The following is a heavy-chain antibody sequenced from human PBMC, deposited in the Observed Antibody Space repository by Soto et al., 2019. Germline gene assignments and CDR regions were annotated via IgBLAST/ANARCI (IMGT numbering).Heavy chain of an antibody. V-gene: IGHV5-51*01. J-gene: IGHJ4*02. CDR1: GYSFTSYW. D-gene: IGHD6-19*01. CDR3: ARLFDTSGWYDY. CDR2: IYPGDSDT. Sequence: GESLKISCKGSGYSFTSYWIGWVRQMPGKGLERMGIIYPGDSDTRYSPSFQGQVTISADKSITTTYLQCSSLKASDTAIYYCARLFDTSGWYDYWGQGTLVTVSS.